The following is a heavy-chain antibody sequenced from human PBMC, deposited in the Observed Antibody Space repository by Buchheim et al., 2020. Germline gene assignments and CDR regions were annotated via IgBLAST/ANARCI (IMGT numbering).Heavy chain of an antibody. V-gene: IGHV1-2*04. CDR1: GYTFTGYY. D-gene: IGHD6-13*01. CDR2: INPNSGGT. Sequence: QVQLVQSGAEVKKPGASVKVSCKASGYTFTGYYMHWVRQAPGQGLEWMGWINPNSGGTNYAQKFQGWVPMTRATSISTAYMELSRLRSDDTAVYYCAREPKYSSSWYGWFDPWGQGTL. CDR3: AREPKYSSSWYGWFDP. J-gene: IGHJ5*02.